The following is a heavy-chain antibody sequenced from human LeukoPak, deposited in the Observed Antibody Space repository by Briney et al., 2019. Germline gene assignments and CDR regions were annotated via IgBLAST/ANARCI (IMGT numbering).Heavy chain of an antibody. Sequence: GASVKVSCKASGYTFTSYDINWVRQATGQGLEWMGWMNPNSGNTGYAQKFQGRVTMTRNTSISTAYMELSSLRSEDTAVYYCARLLTARGGHNWFDPWGQGTLVTVSS. D-gene: IGHD2/OR15-2a*01. V-gene: IGHV1-8*01. CDR2: MNPNSGNT. CDR3: ARLLTARGGHNWFDP. J-gene: IGHJ5*02. CDR1: GYTFTSYD.